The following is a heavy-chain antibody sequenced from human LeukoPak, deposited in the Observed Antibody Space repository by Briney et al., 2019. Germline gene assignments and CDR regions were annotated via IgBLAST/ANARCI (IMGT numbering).Heavy chain of an antibody. J-gene: IGHJ6*02. CDR2: IKSKTDGGTT. CDR3: TTGYLSSDIVVVPAATLNYYGMDV. D-gene: IGHD2-2*01. CDR1: GFTFSNAW. Sequence: PGGSLRLSCAASGFTFSNAWMSWVRQAPGKGLEWAGRIKSKTDGGTTDYAAPVKGRFTISRDDSKNTLYLQMNSLKTEDTAVYYCTTGYLSSDIVVVPAATLNYYGMDVWGQGTTVTVSS. V-gene: IGHV3-15*01.